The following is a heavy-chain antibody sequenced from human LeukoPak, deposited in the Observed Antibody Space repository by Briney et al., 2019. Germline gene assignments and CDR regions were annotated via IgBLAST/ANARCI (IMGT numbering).Heavy chain of an antibody. J-gene: IGHJ3*01. V-gene: IGHV3-64*01. Sequence: GGSLRLSCVASGFSFSGYAMHWVRQAPGKGLEYVSAVTNDGGTTYYANSVKGRFTISRDNSKNALYLQMGSLRAEDMAVYYCARVGGPGAFDVWGQGTMVTVSS. CDR3: ARVGGPGAFDV. CDR1: GFSFSGYA. D-gene: IGHD2-15*01. CDR2: VTNDGGTT.